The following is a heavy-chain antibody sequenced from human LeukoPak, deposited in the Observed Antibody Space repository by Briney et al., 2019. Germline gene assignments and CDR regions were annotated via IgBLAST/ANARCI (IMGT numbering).Heavy chain of an antibody. V-gene: IGHV3-11*04. Sequence: PGGSLRLSCAASGFTFSDYYMTWIRQAPGKGLEWVSYISSSGTTIYYADSRKGRFTISRDNAKNSLYLQMNSLRAEDTAVYYCARVLLADGYKEMAVVGYFDYWGQGTLVTVSS. CDR3: ARVLLADGYKEMAVVGYFDY. CDR1: GFTFSDYY. J-gene: IGHJ4*02. D-gene: IGHD5-24*01. CDR2: ISSSGTTI.